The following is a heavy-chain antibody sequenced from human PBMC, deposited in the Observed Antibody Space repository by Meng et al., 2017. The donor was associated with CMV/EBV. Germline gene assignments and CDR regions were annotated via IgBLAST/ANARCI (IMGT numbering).Heavy chain of an antibody. J-gene: IGHJ6*02. CDR3: ARERILWFGADYYYYGMDV. D-gene: IGHD3-10*01. CDR2: ISSSGSTI. Sequence: GESLKISCAASGFTFSDYYMSWIRQAPGKGLEWVSYISSSGSTIYYADSVKGRFTISRDNAKNSLYLQMNSLRAEDTAVYYCARERILWFGADYYYYGMDVWGQGTTVTVSS. CDR1: GFTFSDYY. V-gene: IGHV3-11*01.